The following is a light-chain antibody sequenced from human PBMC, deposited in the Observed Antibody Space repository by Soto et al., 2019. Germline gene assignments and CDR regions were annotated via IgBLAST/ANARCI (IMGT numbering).Light chain of an antibody. CDR1: QSVSSN. J-gene: IGKJ1*01. CDR3: QQYNNCART. V-gene: IGKV3-15*01. CDR2: GAS. Sequence: EIVMTQSPATLSVSPGERATLSCRASQSVSSNLDWYQQKPGQAPRLLIYGASTRATGIPARFSGSGSGTEFTLTISSLQSEDFAVYYCQQYNNCARTFGQGTKVEIK.